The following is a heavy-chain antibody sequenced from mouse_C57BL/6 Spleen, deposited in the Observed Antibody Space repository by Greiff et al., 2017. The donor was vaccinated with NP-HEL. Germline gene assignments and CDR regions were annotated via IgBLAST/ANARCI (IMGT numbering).Heavy chain of an antibody. CDR3: ASFSYYDYDGSGFAY. J-gene: IGHJ3*01. D-gene: IGHD2-4*01. V-gene: IGHV1-26*01. CDR1: GYTFTDYY. Sequence: EVQLQQSGPELVKPGASVKISCKASGYTFTDYYMNWVKQSHGKSLEWIGDINPNNGGTSYNQKFKGKATLTVDKSSSTAYMELRSLTSEDSAVYYCASFSYYDYDGSGFAYWGQGTLVTVSA. CDR2: INPNNGGT.